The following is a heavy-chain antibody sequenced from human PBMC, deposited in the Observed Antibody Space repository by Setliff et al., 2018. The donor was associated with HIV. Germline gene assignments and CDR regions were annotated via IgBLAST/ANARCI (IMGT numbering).Heavy chain of an antibody. Sequence: GGSLRLSCAASGFTLDDYAMHWVRQAPGKGLEWVSGISWNSGTIAYAGSVEGRFTVSRDNAKNSLFLQLNSLRPEDTAVYYCARDKDEDYGSTSFDYWGQGILVTVSS. V-gene: IGHV3-9*01. CDR1: GFTLDDYA. CDR2: ISWNSGTI. D-gene: IGHD4-17*01. J-gene: IGHJ4*02. CDR3: ARDKDEDYGSTSFDY.